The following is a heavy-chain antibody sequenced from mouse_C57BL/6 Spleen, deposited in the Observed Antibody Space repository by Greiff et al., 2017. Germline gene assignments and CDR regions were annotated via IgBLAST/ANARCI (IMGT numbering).Heavy chain of an antibody. CDR3: ARQGGSSPLYYFDY. V-gene: IGHV1-64*01. J-gene: IGHJ2*01. D-gene: IGHD1-1*01. CDR2: IHPNSGST. Sequence: QVHVKQSGAELVKPGASVKLSCKASGYTFTSYWMHWVKQRPGQGLEWIGMIHPNSGSTNYNEKFKSKATLTVDKSSSTAYMQLSSLTSEDSADYYCARQGGSSPLYYFDYWGQGTTLTVSS. CDR1: GYTFTSYW.